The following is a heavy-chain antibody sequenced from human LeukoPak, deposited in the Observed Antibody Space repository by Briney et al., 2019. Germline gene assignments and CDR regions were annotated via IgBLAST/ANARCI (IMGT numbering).Heavy chain of an antibody. CDR1: GFTFSSYS. Sequence: GGSLRLSCAASGFTFSSYSMNWVRQASGKGLEWVSSISSSSSYIYYADSVKGRFTISRDNAKNSLYLQMNSLRAEDTAVCYCARGNGPYDILTGYYTPHFFDYWGQGTLVTVSS. CDR3: ARGNGPYDILTGYYTPHFFDY. D-gene: IGHD3-9*01. CDR2: ISSSSSYI. V-gene: IGHV3-21*01. J-gene: IGHJ4*02.